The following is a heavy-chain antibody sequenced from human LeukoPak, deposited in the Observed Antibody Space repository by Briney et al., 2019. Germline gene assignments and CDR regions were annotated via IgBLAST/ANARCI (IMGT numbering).Heavy chain of an antibody. Sequence: PGGSLRLSCAASGFTFSNYGMHWVRQAPGKGLEWVAVIWYDGGNEKYADSVKGRFTISRDNSKNTLYLQMNSLRAEDTAVYYCARVTLGSGWDFDYWGQGTLVTVSS. D-gene: IGHD6-19*01. CDR1: GFTFSNYG. V-gene: IGHV3-33*01. CDR2: IWYDGGNE. CDR3: ARVTLGSGWDFDY. J-gene: IGHJ4*02.